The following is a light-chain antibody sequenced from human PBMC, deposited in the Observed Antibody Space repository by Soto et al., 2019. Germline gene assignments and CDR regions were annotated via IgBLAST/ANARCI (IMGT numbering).Light chain of an antibody. J-gene: IGKJ1*01. V-gene: IGKV3-20*01. CDR2: GAS. CDR3: QQYGSSLWT. CDR1: QSVSSSH. Sequence: EIVLTQSPGTLSLSPGEGATLSCRASQSVSSSHLAWYQQKPGQAPRLLIYGASSRATGIPDRFSGSGSGTDFTLTISRLEPEDFAVYYCQQYGSSLWTFGQGAKVDI.